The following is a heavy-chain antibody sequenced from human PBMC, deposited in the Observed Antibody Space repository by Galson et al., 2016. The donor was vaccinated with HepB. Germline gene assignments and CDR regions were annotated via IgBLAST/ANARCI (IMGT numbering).Heavy chain of an antibody. CDR3: ARASIFEVGAPGY. D-gene: IGHD1-26*01. CDR2: IYSIPYT. J-gene: IGHJ4*02. Sequence: TLSLTFGVSGGSISSGGYFWSWIRQHPGNGLEGITSIYSIPYTDYIPSLKSRIDISIDTSKNRFYLRPTSVTAADSAVYYCARASIFEVGAPGYWGQGTLVTVSS. V-gene: IGHV4-31*11. CDR1: GGSISSGGYF.